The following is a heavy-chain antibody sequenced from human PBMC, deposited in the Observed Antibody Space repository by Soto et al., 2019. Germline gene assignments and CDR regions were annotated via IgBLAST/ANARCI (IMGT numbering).Heavy chain of an antibody. V-gene: IGHV4-39*07. CDR2: IYYSGST. CDR3: ARRSLGVGSGSYYKPADYYYYMDV. Sequence: PSETLSLTCTASGGSISSSSYYWGWIRQPPGKGQEWVGSIYYSGSTYYNPSLKSRVTISVDTSKNQFYLKLSSVTAADTAVDYCARRSLGVGSGSYYKPADYYYYMDVWGKGTTVTVS. D-gene: IGHD3-10*01. CDR1: GGSISSSSYY. J-gene: IGHJ6*03.